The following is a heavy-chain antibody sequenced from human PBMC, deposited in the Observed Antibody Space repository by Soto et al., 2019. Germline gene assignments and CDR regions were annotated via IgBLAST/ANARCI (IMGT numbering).Heavy chain of an antibody. CDR1: GFTFSSYS. Sequence: GGSLRLSCAASGFTFSSYSMHWVRQAPGKGLEWVAAMSFDGNSKYFADSVKGRFTISRDNSKNTLSLQMNSLGADDSAVYYCARGRSVIDHDDFEYWGQGTLVTVSS. V-gene: IGHV3-30-3*01. J-gene: IGHJ4*02. CDR2: MSFDGNSK. CDR3: ARGRSVIDHDDFEY. D-gene: IGHD2-21*01.